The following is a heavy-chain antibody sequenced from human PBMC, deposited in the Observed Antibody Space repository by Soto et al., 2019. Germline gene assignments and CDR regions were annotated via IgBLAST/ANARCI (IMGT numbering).Heavy chain of an antibody. J-gene: IGHJ4*02. Sequence: GASVKVSCKASGYTFTDFDVNWVRQATGQGLEWMGWMNPRSGNAGYTEKFRGRVFMTRDTSISTAYLEINGLTSDDTAVYFCVRGGPMGPRFKGNDYWGQGTLVTVSS. CDR2: MNPRSGNA. D-gene: IGHD3-10*01. CDR1: GYTFTDFD. V-gene: IGHV1-8*01. CDR3: VRGGPMGPRFKGNDY.